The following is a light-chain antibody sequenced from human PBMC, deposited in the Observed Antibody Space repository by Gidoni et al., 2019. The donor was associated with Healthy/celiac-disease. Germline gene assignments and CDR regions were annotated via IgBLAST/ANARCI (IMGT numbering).Light chain of an antibody. CDR2: AAS. CDR1: QGISSY. Sequence: AIRMTQSPSSFSASTGDRVTITCRASQGISSYLAWYQQKPGKAPKLLIYAASTLQSGVPSRFSGSGSGTDFTLTISCLQSEDFATYYCQQYYSYHPLTFXGXTKVXIK. J-gene: IGKJ4*01. CDR3: QQYYSYHPLT. V-gene: IGKV1-8*01.